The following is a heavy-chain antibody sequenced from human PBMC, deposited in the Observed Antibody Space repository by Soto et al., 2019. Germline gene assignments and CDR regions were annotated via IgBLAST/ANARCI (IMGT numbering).Heavy chain of an antibody. V-gene: IGHV1-18*01. Sequence: QVQLVQSGVEVKKPGASVKVSCKASGYTFTNYAISWVRQAPGRGLEWMGWVNTYNGNPNYAQIFQVRVTMTTDTATCTAYMELRSLTSDDSAVYYCARDSQYSTDWQRFDSWGQGTLVTVSS. CDR1: GYTFTNYA. D-gene: IGHD6-6*01. CDR2: VNTYNGNP. J-gene: IGHJ4*02. CDR3: ARDSQYSTDWQRFDS.